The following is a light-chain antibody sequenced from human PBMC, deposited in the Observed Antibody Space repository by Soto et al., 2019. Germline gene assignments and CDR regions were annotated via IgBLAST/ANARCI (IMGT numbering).Light chain of an antibody. CDR1: QSVDSSF. CDR2: GAS. Sequence: EIVLTQSPGSLSLSPGERGTLSCRASQSVDSSFFAWYQQKPDQAPRLLIYGASNRATGIPDRFSGSGSGTDFTLTISRLEPEDFAVYYCKQYVSSVTFGQGKKVEIK. V-gene: IGKV3-20*01. J-gene: IGKJ1*01. CDR3: KQYVSSVT.